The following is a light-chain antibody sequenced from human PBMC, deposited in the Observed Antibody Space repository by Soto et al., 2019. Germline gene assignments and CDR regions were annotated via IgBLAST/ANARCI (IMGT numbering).Light chain of an antibody. CDR3: QHYGSSPLT. Sequence: VLTQSPGTLSLSPGARATLACRASQRVRYNFLAWYQQKPGQAPRLLIYGASSRATGIPDRFSGSGSGTDFTLTISRLEPEDFAVYYCQHYGSSPLTCGQGTRLE. CDR1: QRVRYNF. V-gene: IGKV3-20*01. J-gene: IGKJ5*01. CDR2: GAS.